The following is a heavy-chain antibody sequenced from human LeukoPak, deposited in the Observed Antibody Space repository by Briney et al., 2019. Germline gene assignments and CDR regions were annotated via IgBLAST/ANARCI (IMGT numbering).Heavy chain of an antibody. Sequence: GGSLRLSCAASGFTFSSYSMNWVRQAPGKGLEWVSYISSSSSTIYYADSVKGRFTISRDNSKNTLYLQMNSLRAEDTAVYYCAKVDDYALLGYFDYWGQGTLVTVSS. CDR1: GFTFSSYS. J-gene: IGHJ4*02. CDR3: AKVDDYALLGYFDY. CDR2: ISSSSSTI. D-gene: IGHD4-17*01. V-gene: IGHV3-48*01.